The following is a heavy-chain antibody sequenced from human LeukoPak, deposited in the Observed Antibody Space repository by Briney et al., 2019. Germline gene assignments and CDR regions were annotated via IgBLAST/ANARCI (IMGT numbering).Heavy chain of an antibody. D-gene: IGHD6-13*01. CDR2: INHSGST. Sequence: SETLSLTCAVYGGSFSGYYWSWIRQPPGKGLEWIGEINHSGSTNYNPSLKSRVTISVDTSKNQFSLKLSSVTAADTAVYYCARGRRPNSSSWYPLNPQKLWFDPWGQGTLVTVSS. CDR3: ARGRRPNSSSWYPLNPQKLWFDP. V-gene: IGHV4-34*01. J-gene: IGHJ5*02. CDR1: GGSFSGYY.